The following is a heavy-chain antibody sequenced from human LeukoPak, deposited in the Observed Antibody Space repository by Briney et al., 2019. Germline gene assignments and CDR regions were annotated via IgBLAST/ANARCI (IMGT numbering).Heavy chain of an antibody. Sequence: PGGSLRLSCAASGFTFSSYPMHWVRQAPGKGLEYVSAISGNGHNTYYTKSVRGRFTISRDNSKNTLYLQMNSLRAEDTAVYYCAKDLSGSYFGLGGAFDIWGQGTMVTVSS. CDR1: GFTFSSYP. D-gene: IGHD1-26*01. V-gene: IGHV3-64*04. CDR2: ISGNGHNT. CDR3: AKDLSGSYFGLGGAFDI. J-gene: IGHJ3*02.